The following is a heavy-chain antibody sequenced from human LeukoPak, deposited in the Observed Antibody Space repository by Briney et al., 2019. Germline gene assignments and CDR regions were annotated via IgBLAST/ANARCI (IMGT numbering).Heavy chain of an antibody. D-gene: IGHD5-18*01. CDR2: INSDGSIT. CDR1: GFTFTTYW. J-gene: IGHJ6*02. CDR3: ARDAVDTANAV. V-gene: IGHV3-74*01. Sequence: GGSLRLSCAASGFTFTTYWMHWVRQAPGKGLVWVSHINSDGSITSYADSVKGRFTISRDNAKNTLYLQMNSLRAEDTAVYYCARDAVDTANAVWGQGTTVSVSS.